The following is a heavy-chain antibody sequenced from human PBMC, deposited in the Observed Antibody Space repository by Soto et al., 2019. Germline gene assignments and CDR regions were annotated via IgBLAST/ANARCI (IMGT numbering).Heavy chain of an antibody. D-gene: IGHD3-22*01. V-gene: IGHV3-30*18. Sequence: GGSLRLSCAASGFSFSSYGMQWVRQAPGKGLEWVAVISYDGSNKYYADSVKGRFTISRDNSKNTLYLQMNSLRAEDTAVYYCAKGRSGYPDYWGQGTLVTVSS. J-gene: IGHJ4*02. CDR2: ISYDGSNK. CDR3: AKGRSGYPDY. CDR1: GFSFSSYG.